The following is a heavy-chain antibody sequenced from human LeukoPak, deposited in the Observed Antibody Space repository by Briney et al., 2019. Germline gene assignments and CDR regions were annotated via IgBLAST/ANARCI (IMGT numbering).Heavy chain of an antibody. V-gene: IGHV4-34*01. J-gene: IGHJ3*02. CDR1: GGSFSGYH. Sequence: KPSETLSLTCAVYGGSFSGYHWSWIRQPPGKGLEWIGEINHSGSTNYNPSLKSRVTISVDTSKNQFSLKLSSVTAADTAVYYCARGENSSGWYVGDAFDIWGQGTMVTVSS. CDR2: INHSGST. CDR3: ARGENSSGWYVGDAFDI. D-gene: IGHD6-19*01.